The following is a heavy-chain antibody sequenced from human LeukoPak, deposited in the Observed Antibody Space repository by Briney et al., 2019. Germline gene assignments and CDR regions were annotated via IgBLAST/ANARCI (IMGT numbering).Heavy chain of an antibody. D-gene: IGHD5-18*01. CDR3: AGALQLWSPFDY. CDR1: GFTVSSNY. V-gene: IGHV3-66*01. Sequence: PGGSLRLSCAASGFTVSSNYMSWVRQAPGKGLEWVSVIYTGGSTYYADSVKGRFTISRDNSKNTLYLQMNSLRAEDTAVYYCAGALQLWSPFDYWGQGTLVTVSS. CDR2: IYTGGST. J-gene: IGHJ4*02.